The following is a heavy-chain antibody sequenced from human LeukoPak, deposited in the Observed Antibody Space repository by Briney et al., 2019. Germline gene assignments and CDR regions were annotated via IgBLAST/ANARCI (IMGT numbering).Heavy chain of an antibody. J-gene: IGHJ4*02. V-gene: IGHV4-59*12. CDR2: IYYSGST. Sequence: SETLSLTCTVSGGSISSYYWSWIRQPPGKGLEWIGYIYYSGSTNYNPSLKSRVTISVDTSKNQFSLKLSSVTAADTAVYYCARGRILPSFDYWGQGTLVTVSS. CDR1: GGSISSYY. CDR3: ARGRILPSFDY.